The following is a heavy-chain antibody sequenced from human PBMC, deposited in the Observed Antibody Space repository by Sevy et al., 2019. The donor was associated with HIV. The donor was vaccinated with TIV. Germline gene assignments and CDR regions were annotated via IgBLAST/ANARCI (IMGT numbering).Heavy chain of an antibody. D-gene: IGHD6-13*01. J-gene: IGHJ6*02. Sequence: GGSLRLSCAASGFTFSSHWMSWVRQAPGKWLEWVANIKQDGSEKYYVDPVKGRFTIARDNAKNSLSLQMNSLRAEDTAVYYCARDTGGIGMDVWGQGTTVTVSS. CDR2: IKQDGSEK. CDR3: ARDTGGIGMDV. V-gene: IGHV3-7*01. CDR1: GFTFSSHW.